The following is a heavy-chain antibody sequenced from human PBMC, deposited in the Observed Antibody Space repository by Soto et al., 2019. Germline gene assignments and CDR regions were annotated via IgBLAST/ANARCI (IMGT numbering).Heavy chain of an antibody. CDR3: ARLEGLATISYYFDF. CDR2: IYYRGNA. V-gene: IGHV4-39*01. Sequence: PSETLSLTCSVSDDSINSDKYYWGWIRQPPGKGLEWIGSIYYRGNAYYNPSLRTRVTISLDKSKSQFSLKLNSVTAADSAVYFCARLEGLATISYYFDFWGPGALVTVSS. J-gene: IGHJ4*02. D-gene: IGHD3-9*01. CDR1: DDSINSDKYY.